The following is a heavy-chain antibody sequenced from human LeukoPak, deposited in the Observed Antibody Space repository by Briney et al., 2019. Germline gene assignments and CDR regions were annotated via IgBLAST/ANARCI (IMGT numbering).Heavy chain of an antibody. V-gene: IGHV4-59*01. Sequence: PQTLSLSCTLSRVSTRRYSCSSIPHPPQERLWRSGYIYYGGGTNYTPSLKSRVTISVDTSKNQFSLKLSSVTAADTAVYYRASGRSSGYYWGFDYWGQGTLVTVSS. J-gene: IGHJ4*02. CDR2: IYYGGGT. CDR3: ASGRSSGYYWGFDY. D-gene: IGHD3-22*01. CDR1: RVSTRRYS.